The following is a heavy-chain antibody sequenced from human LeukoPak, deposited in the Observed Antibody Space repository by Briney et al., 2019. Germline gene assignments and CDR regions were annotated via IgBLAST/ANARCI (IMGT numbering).Heavy chain of an antibody. Sequence: ASVKVSCKASGYTFTGYYMHWVRQAPGQGLEWMGWINPNSGGTNYAQKFQGRVTMTRSTSTGTAYMELSSLRSEDTAVYYCARTDYHDTSGASNWFDPWGQGTLVTVSS. J-gene: IGHJ5*02. D-gene: IGHD3-22*01. CDR1: GYTFTGYY. CDR2: INPNSGGT. CDR3: ARTDYHDTSGASNWFDP. V-gene: IGHV1-2*02.